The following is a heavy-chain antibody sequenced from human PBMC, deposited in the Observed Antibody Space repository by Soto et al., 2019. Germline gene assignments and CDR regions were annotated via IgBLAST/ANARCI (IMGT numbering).Heavy chain of an antibody. J-gene: IGHJ3*02. V-gene: IGHV4-4*07. CDR3: ARIAELAGLRYFETELGAFDI. CDR1: GGSISSYY. CDR2: IYTSGST. D-gene: IGHD3-9*01. Sequence: QVQLQESRPGLVKPSETLSLTCTDSGGSISSYYWSWIRQPAGQGLEWIGRIYTSGSTNYNPSLKRPGTMAVDTTKNQFSLKLSSVTAADTAVYYCARIAELAGLRYFETELGAFDIWGQGTMVTVSS.